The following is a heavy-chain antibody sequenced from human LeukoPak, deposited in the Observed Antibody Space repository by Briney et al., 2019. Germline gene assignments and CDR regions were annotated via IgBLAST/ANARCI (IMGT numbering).Heavy chain of an antibody. CDR1: GFTFNSYA. CDR2: ISGSGSHT. V-gene: IGHV3-23*01. CDR3: ARSGTFSSHQLPFNWFDP. D-gene: IGHD2-2*01. Sequence: GGSLRLSCAASGFTFNSYAMNWVRQAPGKGLEWVSSISGSGSHTYYADSVQGRFTVSRDNSKNTVNLHLNTVRAEDTAVYYCARSGTFSSHQLPFNWFDPWGQGTLVTVSS. J-gene: IGHJ5*02.